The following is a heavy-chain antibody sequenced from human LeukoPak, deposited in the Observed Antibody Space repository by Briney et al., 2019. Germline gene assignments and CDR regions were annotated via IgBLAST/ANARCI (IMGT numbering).Heavy chain of an antibody. CDR3: AREDTRVNQYENNYFDY. CDR1: GYTFISYY. Sequence: GASVKVSCKASGYTFISYYMHWVRQAPGQGLEWMGKINPSSSGTSYAQKFQGRVTMTRDMSTNTVYMELSSLRSEDTAVFYCAREDTRVNQYENNYFDYWGQGSLVTVSS. CDR2: INPSSSGT. J-gene: IGHJ4*02. V-gene: IGHV1-46*01. D-gene: IGHD1/OR15-1a*01.